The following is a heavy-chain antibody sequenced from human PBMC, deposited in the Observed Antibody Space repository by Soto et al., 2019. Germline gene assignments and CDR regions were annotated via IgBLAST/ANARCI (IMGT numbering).Heavy chain of an antibody. CDR2: IYYSGST. CDR1: GGSISSGGYY. D-gene: IGHD3-16*01. CDR3: ARGTYDYVWGRPRGMFDY. V-gene: IGHV4-31*03. J-gene: IGHJ4*02. Sequence: QVQLQESGPGLVKPSQTLSLTCTVSGGSISSGGYYWSWIRQHPGKGLEWIGYIYYSGSTYYNPSLKSRVTISVDTSKNQFSLKLSSVTAADTAVYYCARGTYDYVWGRPRGMFDYWGQGTLVTVSS.